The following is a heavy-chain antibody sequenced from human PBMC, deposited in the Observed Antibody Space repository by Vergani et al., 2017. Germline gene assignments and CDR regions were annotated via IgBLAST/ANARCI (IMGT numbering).Heavy chain of an antibody. CDR1: GYTFGHFD. D-gene: IGHD5-12*01. J-gene: IGHJ3*02. V-gene: IGHV3-30*19. CDR2: ISYDGSNK. CDR3: ARVATRVARENDAFDI. Sequence: QEQLLQSGGGVVQPGGSLRLSCIGSGYTFGHFDMHWVRQAPGKGLAWVAVISYDGSNKYYADSVKGRFTISRDNSKNTLYLQMNSLRAEDTAVYYCARVATRVARENDAFDIWGQGTMVTVSS.